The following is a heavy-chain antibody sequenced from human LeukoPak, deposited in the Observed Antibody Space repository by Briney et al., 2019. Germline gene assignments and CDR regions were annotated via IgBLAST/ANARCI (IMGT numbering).Heavy chain of an antibody. CDR1: GFTFSSYS. V-gene: IGHV3-21*01. Sequence: GGSLRLSCAASGFTFSSYSMNWVRQAPGKGLEWVSSISSSSSYIYYAASVKGRFTISRDNAKNSLYLQMNSLRAEDTAVYYCARENLGDRSLDYWGQGTLVTVSS. CDR3: ARENLGDRSLDY. J-gene: IGHJ4*02. CDR2: ISSSSSYI. D-gene: IGHD2-21*01.